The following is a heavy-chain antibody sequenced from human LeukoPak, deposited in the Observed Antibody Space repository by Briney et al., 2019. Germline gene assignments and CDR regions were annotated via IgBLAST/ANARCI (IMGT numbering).Heavy chain of an antibody. Sequence: PGGSLRLSWVASRFSFASYGMSWVRQVPGKGLEWVSDISGSIRGDGITNYADSVKGRFTISRDNSKKTLYLQMNSLRAEDTAVYYCAKGKINHDGAFDIWGQGTMVTVSS. J-gene: IGHJ3*02. CDR2: ISGSIRGDGIT. D-gene: IGHD3-16*01. CDR3: AKGKINHDGAFDI. V-gene: IGHV3-23*01. CDR1: RFSFASYG.